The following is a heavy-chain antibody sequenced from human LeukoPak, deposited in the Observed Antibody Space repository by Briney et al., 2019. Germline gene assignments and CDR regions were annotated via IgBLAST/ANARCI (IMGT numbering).Heavy chain of an antibody. CDR1: GFTLSSNA. V-gene: IGHV3-23*01. Sequence: GGSLRLSCAASGFTLSSNAMNWVRQAPGKGLEWVSGISGSGGSTYYADSVKGRFTISRDNAKNSLYLQMNSLRAEDTAVYYCASYLQLGPQYAFDIWGQGTMVTVSS. CDR2: ISGSGGST. J-gene: IGHJ3*02. CDR3: ASYLQLGPQYAFDI. D-gene: IGHD6-6*01.